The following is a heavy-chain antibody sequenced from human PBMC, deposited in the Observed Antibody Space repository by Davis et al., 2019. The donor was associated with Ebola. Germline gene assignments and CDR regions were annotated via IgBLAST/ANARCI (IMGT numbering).Heavy chain of an antibody. CDR3: ARDGRWGPFDY. Sequence: SVKVSCKASGGTFSSYTISWIRQAPGQGLEWMGRIIPIVDTAYYAQKLQGRVTITADKSSTTAYMELTGLKSDDTAVYYCARDGRWGPFDYWGQGTLVTVSS. V-gene: IGHV1-69*08. CDR2: IIPIVDTA. J-gene: IGHJ4*02. CDR1: GGTFSSYT. D-gene: IGHD4-23*01.